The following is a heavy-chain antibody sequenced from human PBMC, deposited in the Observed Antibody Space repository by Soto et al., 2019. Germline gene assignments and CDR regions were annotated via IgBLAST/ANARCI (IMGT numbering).Heavy chain of an antibody. CDR3: ARNSVRGAFEI. Sequence: PSETLSLTCTVSGGSISSGGYYWSWIRQHPGKGLEWIGYIYYSGSTYYNPSLKSRVTISVDTSKNQFSLKLSSVTAADTAVYYCARNSVRGAFEIWGQGTMVTVSS. J-gene: IGHJ3*02. CDR1: GGSISSGGYY. D-gene: IGHD4-17*01. CDR2: IYYSGST. V-gene: IGHV4-31*03.